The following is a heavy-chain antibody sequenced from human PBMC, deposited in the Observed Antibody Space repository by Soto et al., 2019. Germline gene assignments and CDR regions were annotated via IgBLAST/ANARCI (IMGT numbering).Heavy chain of an antibody. Sequence: SETLSLTCTVSGGSISSYYWSWIRQPPGKGLEWIGYIYYSGSTNYNPSLKSRVAISVDTSKNQFSLKLSSVTAADTAVYYWARGEDAFFYYGLDVWXQGITANVS. V-gene: IGHV4-59*01. CDR2: IYYSGST. J-gene: IGHJ6*01. CDR3: ARGEDAFFYYGLDV. CDR1: GGSISSYY.